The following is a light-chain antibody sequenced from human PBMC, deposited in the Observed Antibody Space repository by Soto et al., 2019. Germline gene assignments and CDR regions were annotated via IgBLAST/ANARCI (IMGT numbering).Light chain of an antibody. J-gene: IGKJ1*01. CDR1: QSVSSSF. Sequence: EIVLTQSPGTLSLSPGERATLSCVASQSVSSSFLAWYQQKPGQAPRLLIYGASNRATGIPDRFSGSGSGTEFTLTISRLEPEDFALYYCQQYDSSPRTFGQGTKVEIK. CDR3: QQYDSSPRT. V-gene: IGKV3-20*01. CDR2: GAS.